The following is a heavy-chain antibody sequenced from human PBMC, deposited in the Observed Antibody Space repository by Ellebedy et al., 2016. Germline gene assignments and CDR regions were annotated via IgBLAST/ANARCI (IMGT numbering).Heavy chain of an antibody. V-gene: IGHV3-30-3*01. CDR1: GFTFSSYA. CDR2: ISYDGSNK. CDR3: ARDGGHGPSAFDI. J-gene: IGHJ3*02. Sequence: GESLKISXAASGFTFSSYAMHWVRQAPGKGLEWVAVISYDGSNKYYADSVKGRFTISRDNSKNTLYLQMNSLRAEDTAVYYCARDGGHGPSAFDIWGQGTMVTVSS.